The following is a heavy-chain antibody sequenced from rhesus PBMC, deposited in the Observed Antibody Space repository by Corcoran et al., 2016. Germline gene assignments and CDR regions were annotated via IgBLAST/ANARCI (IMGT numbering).Heavy chain of an antibody. CDR2: IYGSGSST. Sequence: QLQLQESGPGLVKPSETLSLTCAVSGGSISSNYWSWIRQPPGKGLEWIWYIYGSGSSTNYNPSLKSRVTLSVDTSKNHFSLKLSSVTAADTAVYYCVKSVLENRFDVWGPGVLVTVSS. CDR1: GGSISSNY. D-gene: IGHD2-2*01. J-gene: IGHJ5-1*01. CDR3: VKSVLENRFDV. V-gene: IGHV4S11*01.